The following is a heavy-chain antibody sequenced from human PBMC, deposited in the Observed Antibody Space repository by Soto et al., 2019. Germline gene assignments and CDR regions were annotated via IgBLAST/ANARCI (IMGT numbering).Heavy chain of an antibody. V-gene: IGHV4-34*01. CDR3: ARTYGSGSYYRRRWFDP. CDR2: INHSGST. D-gene: IGHD3-10*01. Sequence: QVQLQQWGAGLLKPSETLSLTCAVYGGSFSGYYWSWIRQPPGKGLEWIGEINHSGSTNYNPSLKSRVTISVDTSKNQFSLKLSSVTAADTAVYYCARTYGSGSYYRRRWFDPWGQGTLVTVSS. CDR1: GGSFSGYY. J-gene: IGHJ5*02.